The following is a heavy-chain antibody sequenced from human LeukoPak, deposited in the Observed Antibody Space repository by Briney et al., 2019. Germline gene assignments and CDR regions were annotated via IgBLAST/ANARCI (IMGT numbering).Heavy chain of an antibody. V-gene: IGHV3-66*02. CDR1: GFTVSSNY. CDR2: IYSGGST. CDR3: ARGGGWDYYDSSGYYHGAFDI. D-gene: IGHD3-22*01. Sequence: QSGGSLRLSCAASGFTVSSNYMSWVRQAPGKGLEWVSVIYSGGSTYYEDSVKGRFTISRDNSKNTLYLQMNSLRAEDTAVYYCARGGGWDYYDSSGYYHGAFDIWGQGTMVTVSS. J-gene: IGHJ3*02.